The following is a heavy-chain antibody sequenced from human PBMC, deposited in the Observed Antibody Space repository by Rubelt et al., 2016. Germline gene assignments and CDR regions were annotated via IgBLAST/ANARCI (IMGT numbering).Heavy chain of an antibody. CDR1: GYTFTSYG. V-gene: IGHV1-18*01. J-gene: IGHJ4*02. CDR2: ISAYNGNT. D-gene: IGHD7-27*01. CDR3: ARYLGIEGDFDY. Sequence: QVQLVQSGAEVKKPGASVKVSCKASGYTFTSYGISWVRQAPGQGLEWMGWISAYNGNTNYAQKLQGRVTMTTDTSTSTGYMEVMSVRSDDTAVYYCARYLGIEGDFDYWGQGTLVTVSS.